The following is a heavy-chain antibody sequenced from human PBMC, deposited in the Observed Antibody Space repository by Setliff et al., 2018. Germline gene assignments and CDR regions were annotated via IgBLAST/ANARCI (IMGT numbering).Heavy chain of an antibody. CDR1: GYSISSGYY. CDR2: IYTSGST. D-gene: IGHD3-22*01. V-gene: IGHV4-38-2*02. Sequence: PSETLSLTCAVSGYSISSGYYWGWIRQPPGKGLEWIGRIYTSGSTNYNPSLKSRVTMSVDTSKNQFSLKLSSVTAADTAVYYCARDYYDSSGYYYKVNYYYFDYWGQGTLVTVSS. J-gene: IGHJ4*02. CDR3: ARDYYDSSGYYYKVNYYYFDY.